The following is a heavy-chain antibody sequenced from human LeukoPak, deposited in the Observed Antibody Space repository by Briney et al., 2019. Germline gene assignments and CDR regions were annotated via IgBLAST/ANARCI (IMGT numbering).Heavy chain of an antibody. CDR3: ARVVPGYCSTTSCYDVDAFDI. Sequence: PSETLSLTCTVSGGSISSGNYYWSWIRQPAGKGLEWIGRIYASGSTNYNPSLKSRVTISVDTSKKQFSLKLSSVTAADTAVYYCARVVPGYCSTTSCYDVDAFDIWGQGTRVTVS. V-gene: IGHV4-61*02. D-gene: IGHD2-2*01. CDR1: GGSISSGNYY. CDR2: IYASGST. J-gene: IGHJ3*02.